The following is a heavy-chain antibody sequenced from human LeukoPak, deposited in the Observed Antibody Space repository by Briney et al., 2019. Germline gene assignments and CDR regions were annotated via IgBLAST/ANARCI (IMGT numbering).Heavy chain of an antibody. CDR3: VRDNAYTFDY. CDR2: INTHGNTA. CDR1: GFKFNSYW. V-gene: IGHV3-74*01. J-gene: IGHJ4*01. Sequence: GGSLRLSCAVSGFKFNSYWMNWVRHVPGKGPVWVAHINTHGNTANYADSVKGRFTISRDNAKSTLYLQMNSLRAEDTAIYYCVRDNAYTFDYWGHGTLVTVSS. D-gene: IGHD5-24*01.